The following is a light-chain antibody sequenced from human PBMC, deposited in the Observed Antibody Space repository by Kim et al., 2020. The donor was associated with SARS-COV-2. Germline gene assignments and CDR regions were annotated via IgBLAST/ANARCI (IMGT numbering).Light chain of an antibody. CDR3: QQSNNWPRT. CDR2: DAS. V-gene: IGKV3-15*01. CDR1: QSVGSN. J-gene: IGKJ1*01. Sequence: EIVMTQSPATLSVSPGERATLSCRASQSVGSNLAWYQQKPGQAPRLLIYDASTRATGIPARFSGSGSGTEFTLTISSLKSEDFAIYYCQQSNNWPRTFGHGTKVDIK.